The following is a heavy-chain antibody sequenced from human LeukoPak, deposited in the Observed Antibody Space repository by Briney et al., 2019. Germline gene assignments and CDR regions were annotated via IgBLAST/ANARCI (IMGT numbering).Heavy chain of an antibody. CDR1: GFTFSSYA. J-gene: IGHJ3*02. Sequence: GGSLRLSCAASGFTFSSYAMSWVRQAPGKGLEWVSAISGSGGSTYYADSVKGRFTISRDNSKNTLYLQMNSLRAEDTAVYYCAKDIVVVPAATAFDAFDIWGQGTMVTVSS. CDR3: AKDIVVVPAATAFDAFDI. V-gene: IGHV3-23*01. CDR2: ISGSGGST. D-gene: IGHD2-2*01.